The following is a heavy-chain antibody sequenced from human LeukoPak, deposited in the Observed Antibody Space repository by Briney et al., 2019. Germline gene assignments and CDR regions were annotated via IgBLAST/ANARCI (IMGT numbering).Heavy chain of an antibody. CDR2: IYPGDSAT. Sequence: GESLKISCKGSGYSFTTHWIGWVRQMPGKGLEWMGIIYPGDSATRYSPPFQGHVTISADKSISTAYLQWSSLKASDTAMYYCAKHGSGCEPDYWGQGTLVTVSS. D-gene: IGHD5-12*01. J-gene: IGHJ4*02. CDR3: AKHGSGCEPDY. V-gene: IGHV5-51*01. CDR1: GYSFTTHW.